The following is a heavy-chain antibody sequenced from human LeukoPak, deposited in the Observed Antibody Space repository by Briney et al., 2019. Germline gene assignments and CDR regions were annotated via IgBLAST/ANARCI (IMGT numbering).Heavy chain of an antibody. CDR1: GFTFSSYE. CDR2: ISGSGGST. CDR3: AKKVGGVYAFDI. J-gene: IGHJ3*02. Sequence: GGSLRLSCTASGFTFSSYEMNWVRQAPGKGLEWVSGISGSGGSTYYADSVKGRFTISRDNSKNTLYLQMNSLRAEDTAVYYCAKKVGGVYAFDIWGQGTMVTVSS. D-gene: IGHD3-16*01. V-gene: IGHV3-23*01.